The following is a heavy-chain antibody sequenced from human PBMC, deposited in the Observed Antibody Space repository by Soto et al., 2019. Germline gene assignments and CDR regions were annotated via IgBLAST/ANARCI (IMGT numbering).Heavy chain of an antibody. J-gene: IGHJ4*02. Sequence: QITLKESGPPLVKPTQTLTLTCTFSGFSLSTSGVGVGWIRQPPGKALEWLALIYWVEDKRYRPSLKTRLTITNDPSKTQVVLTLPNMDPLDTATFYFAHSTVRHDFYSGFNPKNRHYFDYWGQGTLVSVSS. CDR1: GFSLSTSGVG. CDR2: IYWVEDK. D-gene: IGHD3-3*01. CDR3: AHSTVRHDFYSGFNPKNRHYFDY. V-gene: IGHV2-5*02.